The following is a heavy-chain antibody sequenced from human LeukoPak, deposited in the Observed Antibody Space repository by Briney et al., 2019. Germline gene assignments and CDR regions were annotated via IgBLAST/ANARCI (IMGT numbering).Heavy chain of an antibody. Sequence: GGSLRLFCAASGFTFSDYYMSWIRQAPGKGLEWVSYISSSGSTIYYADSVKGRFTISRDNAKNSLYLQVNSLRAEDTAVYYCARAASSSSPVDYWGQGTLVTVSS. J-gene: IGHJ4*02. CDR2: ISSSGSTI. D-gene: IGHD6-6*01. V-gene: IGHV3-11*01. CDR1: GFTFSDYY. CDR3: ARAASSSSPVDY.